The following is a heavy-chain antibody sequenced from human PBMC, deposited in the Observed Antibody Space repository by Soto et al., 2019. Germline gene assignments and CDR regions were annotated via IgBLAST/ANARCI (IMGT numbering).Heavy chain of an antibody. Sequence: PGGSLRVSWGPSEFSLSRYAMTWVRQAAGKGLQWVAGLGPDGRNTFYGESVRGRFTISRDNSRNTLYLQMSSLRAEGTAVYYCANRNNWFDPWGQGTLVTVSS. CDR1: EFSLSRYA. V-gene: IGHV3-23*01. J-gene: IGHJ5*02. CDR2: LGPDGRNT. CDR3: ANRNNWFDP.